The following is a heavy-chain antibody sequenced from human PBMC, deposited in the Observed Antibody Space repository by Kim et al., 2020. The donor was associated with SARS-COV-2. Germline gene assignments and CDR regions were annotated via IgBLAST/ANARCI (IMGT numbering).Heavy chain of an antibody. CDR3: ARGQSGAVAGRGTDAFDI. CDR1: GGTFSSYA. V-gene: IGHV1-69*13. Sequence: SVKVSCKASGGTFSSYAISWVRQAPGQGLEWMGGIIPIFGTANYAQKFQGRVTITADESTSTAYMELSSLRSEDTAVYYCARGQSGAVAGRGTDAFDIWGQGTMVTVSS. D-gene: IGHD6-19*01. CDR2: IIPIFGTA. J-gene: IGHJ3*02.